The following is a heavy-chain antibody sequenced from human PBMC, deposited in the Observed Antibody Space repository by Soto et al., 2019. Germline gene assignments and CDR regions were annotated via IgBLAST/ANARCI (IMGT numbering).Heavy chain of an antibody. CDR1: GGTFSSYT. CDR3: ARGKNYYGSGSYRDDAFDI. CDR2: IIPILGIA. V-gene: IGHV1-69*02. Sequence: SVKVSCKASGGTFSSYTISWVRQAPGQGLEWMGRIIPILGIANYAQKFQGRVTITADKSTSTAYMELSSLRSEDTAVYYCARGKNYYGSGSYRDDAFDIWGQGTMVSVSS. J-gene: IGHJ3*02. D-gene: IGHD3-10*01.